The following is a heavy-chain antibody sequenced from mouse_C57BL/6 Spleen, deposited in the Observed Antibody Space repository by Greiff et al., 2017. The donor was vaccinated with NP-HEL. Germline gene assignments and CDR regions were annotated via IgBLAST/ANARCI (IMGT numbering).Heavy chain of an antibody. CDR1: GYTFTDYY. CDR3: ARSGSGYVPDY. J-gene: IGHJ2*01. D-gene: IGHD3-2*02. Sequence: VQLQQSGPELVKPGASVKISCKASGYTFTDYYMNWVKQSHGKSLEWIGDINPNNGGTSYNQKFKGKATLTVDKSSSTAYMELRSLTSEDSAVYYCARSGSGYVPDYWGQGTTLTVSS. CDR2: INPNNGGT. V-gene: IGHV1-26*01.